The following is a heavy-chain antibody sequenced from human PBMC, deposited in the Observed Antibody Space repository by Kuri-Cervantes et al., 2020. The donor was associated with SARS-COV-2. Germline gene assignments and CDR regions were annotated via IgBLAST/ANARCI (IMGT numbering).Heavy chain of an antibody. CDR3: ARGRRGGPYSSGWTYYYYGMDV. J-gene: IGHJ6*04. D-gene: IGHD6-19*01. V-gene: IGHV3-30*01. CDR2: ISYDGSNK. CDR1: GFTFSSYA. Sequence: GESLKISCAASGFTFSSYAMHWVRQAPGKGLEWVAVISYDGSNKYYADSVKGRFTISRDNSKNTLYLQMNSLRAEDTAVYYCARGRRGGPYSSGWTYYYYGMDVWGKGTTVTVSS.